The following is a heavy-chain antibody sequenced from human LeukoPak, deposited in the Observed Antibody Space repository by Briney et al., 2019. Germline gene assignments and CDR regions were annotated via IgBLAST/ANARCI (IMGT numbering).Heavy chain of an antibody. V-gene: IGHV1-2*02. CDR1: GYTFTGYY. CDR3: ARSSIPFDFWSGYTHYYYYGMDV. Sequence: ASVKVCCKASGYTFTGYYMHWVRQAPGQGLEWMGWINPNSGGTNYAQKFQGRVTMTRDTSISTAYMELSRLRSDDTAVYYCARSSIPFDFWSGYTHYYYYGMDVWGQGTTVTVSS. J-gene: IGHJ6*02. D-gene: IGHD3-3*01. CDR2: INPNSGGT.